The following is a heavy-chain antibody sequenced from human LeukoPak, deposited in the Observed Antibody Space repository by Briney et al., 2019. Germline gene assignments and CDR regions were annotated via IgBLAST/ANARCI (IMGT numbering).Heavy chain of an antibody. D-gene: IGHD6-19*01. CDR3: ARGGYSSGWYTYDFDY. V-gene: IGHV3-23*01. CDR2: ISGGGGST. Sequence: GGSLRLSCAASGFTFSSYAMSWVRQAPGKGLEWVSAISGGGGSTYYADSVKGRFTISRDNAKNSLYLQMNSLRAEDTAVYYCARGGYSSGWYTYDFDYWGQGTLVTVSS. J-gene: IGHJ4*02. CDR1: GFTFSSYA.